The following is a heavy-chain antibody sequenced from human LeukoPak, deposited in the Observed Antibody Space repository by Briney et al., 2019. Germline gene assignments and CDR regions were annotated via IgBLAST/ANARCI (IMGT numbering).Heavy chain of an antibody. CDR2: INAYNGNT. D-gene: IGHD3-16*02. CDR1: GYTFISYV. J-gene: IGHJ6*02. CDR3: ARSSSSWGIYHYGMDV. Sequence: ASVKVSCKASGYTFISYVITWVRQAPGQGLEWMGWINAYNGNTKYAQNLQDRVTMTTDTSTSTVYMELKSLRPDDTGIYYCARSSSSWGIYHYGMDVWGQGTTLTVAS. V-gene: IGHV1-18*01.